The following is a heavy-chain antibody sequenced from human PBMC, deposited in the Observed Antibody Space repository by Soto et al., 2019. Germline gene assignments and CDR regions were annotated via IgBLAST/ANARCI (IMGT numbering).Heavy chain of an antibody. CDR1: GYSFTSYW. CDR2: IYPGDSDT. D-gene: IGHD3-10*01. Sequence: GESLKISCKGSGYSFTSYWIGWVRQMPGKGLGWVGIIYPGDSDTRYSPSFQGQVTISADKSISTAYLQWSSLKASDTAMYYCARPDYYGSGSYPYGMDVWGQGTTVTVSS. J-gene: IGHJ6*02. V-gene: IGHV5-51*01. CDR3: ARPDYYGSGSYPYGMDV.